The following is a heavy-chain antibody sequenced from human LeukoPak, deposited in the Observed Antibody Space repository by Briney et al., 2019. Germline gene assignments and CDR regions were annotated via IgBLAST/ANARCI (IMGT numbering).Heavy chain of an antibody. CDR3: ARAQAVAGLNWFDP. Sequence: SVKVSCKASGGTFSNYHINWVRQAPGEGLEWMGGIIPIFDSPNYAQKFQGRVTITADESTSTVYMEVSGLRSEDTAVYYCARAQAVAGLNWFDPWGQGTLVTVSS. D-gene: IGHD6-19*01. CDR2: IIPIFDSP. J-gene: IGHJ5*02. V-gene: IGHV1-69*01. CDR1: GGTFSNYH.